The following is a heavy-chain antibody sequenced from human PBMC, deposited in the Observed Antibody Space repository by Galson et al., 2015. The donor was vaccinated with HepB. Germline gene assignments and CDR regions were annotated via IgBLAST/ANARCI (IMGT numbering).Heavy chain of an antibody. V-gene: IGHV3-7*01. CDR1: GFSFSNHS. Sequence: SLRLSCAASGFSFSNHSMNWVRQAPGKGLEWVANINQHGGEKYYVGSVKGRFTISRDNAKSSLYLQMNSLTVEDTAVYYCARAVGGNSCKWGQGTLVTVSS. CDR2: INQHGGEK. CDR3: ARAVGGNSCK. J-gene: IGHJ4*02. D-gene: IGHD1-7*01.